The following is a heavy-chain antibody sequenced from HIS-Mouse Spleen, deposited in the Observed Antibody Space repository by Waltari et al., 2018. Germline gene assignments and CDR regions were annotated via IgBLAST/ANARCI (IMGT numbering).Heavy chain of an antibody. D-gene: IGHD6-19*01. CDR1: GFTFSSYA. CDR2: ISYDGSNK. CDR3: ARDHSGWFFDY. J-gene: IGHJ4*02. V-gene: IGHV3-30-3*01. Sequence: QVQLVESGGGVVQLGRSLRLSCAASGFTFSSYALHWVRQAPGKGLEWVAVISYDGSNKYYADSVKGRFTISRDNSKNTLYLQMNSLRAEDTAVYYCARDHSGWFFDYWGQGTLVTVSS.